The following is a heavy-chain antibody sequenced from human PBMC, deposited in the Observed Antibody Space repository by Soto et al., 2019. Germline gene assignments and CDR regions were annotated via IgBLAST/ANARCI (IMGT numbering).Heavy chain of an antibody. CDR2: ISSSSSTI. Sequence: LRLSCAASGFTFSSYSMNWVRQAPGKGLEWVSYISSSSSTIYYADSVKGRFTISRDNAKNSLYLQMNSLRAEDTAVYYCAREDYDFWSGPGQIDYWGQGTLVTVSS. D-gene: IGHD3-3*01. V-gene: IGHV3-48*01. CDR3: AREDYDFWSGPGQIDY. J-gene: IGHJ4*02. CDR1: GFTFSSYS.